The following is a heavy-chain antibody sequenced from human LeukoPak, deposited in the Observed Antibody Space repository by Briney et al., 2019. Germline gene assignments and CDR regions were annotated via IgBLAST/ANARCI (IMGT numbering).Heavy chain of an antibody. D-gene: IGHD6-19*01. CDR1: GDSISSTSYY. V-gene: IGHV4-39*07. CDR3: ARASEQWLVTNWFDP. CDR2: VYYSGST. J-gene: IGHJ5*02. Sequence: SETLSLTCTVSGDSISSTSYYWGWIRQPPGKALEWVGSVYYSGSTYYNPSLKSRVTISVDTSKNQFSLKLSSVTAADTAVYYCARASEQWLVTNWFDPWGQGTLVTVSS.